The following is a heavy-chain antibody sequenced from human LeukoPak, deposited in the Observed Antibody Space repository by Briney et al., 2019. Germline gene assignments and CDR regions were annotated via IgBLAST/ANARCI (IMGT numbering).Heavy chain of an antibody. V-gene: IGHV4-61*01. Sequence: PSETLSLTCTVSGGSVSSGSYYWSWIRQPPGKGLEWIGYIYYSGSTYYNPSLKSRVTISVDTSKNQFSLKLSSVTAADTAVYYCARRGRSRDGYNGFDPWGQGTLVTVSS. J-gene: IGHJ5*02. D-gene: IGHD5-24*01. CDR3: ARRGRSRDGYNGFDP. CDR1: GGSVSSGSYY. CDR2: IYYSGST.